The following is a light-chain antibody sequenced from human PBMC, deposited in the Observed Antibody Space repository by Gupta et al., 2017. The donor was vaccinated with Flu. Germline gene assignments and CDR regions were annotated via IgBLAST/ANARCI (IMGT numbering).Light chain of an antibody. J-gene: IGLJ2*01. CDR3: SSYTSGSTLVVA. CDR2: DVS. Sequence: QSALTQPASVSGSPGQSITISCTGTTSDVGGYNSVSWYQQRPGTAPKLMIYDVSNRPSEISNRFSGSKSGNTASLTISGLQAEDEADYYCSSYTSGSTLVVAFGGGTKLTVL. V-gene: IGLV2-14*01. CDR1: TSDVGGYNS.